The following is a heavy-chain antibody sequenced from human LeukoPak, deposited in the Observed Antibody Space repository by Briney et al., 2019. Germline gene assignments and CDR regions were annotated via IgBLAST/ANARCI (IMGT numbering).Heavy chain of an antibody. V-gene: IGHV3-7*01. D-gene: IGHD3-10*01. CDR3: ARDRGWADLD. CDR1: GFTFSSKW. J-gene: IGHJ4*02. Sequence: GGSLRLPCAASGFTFSSKWMALVRQAPGKGLEWVANINVDGSEKYCVDSVKGRFTISRDNAKDSLNLQMNSLRVEDTAVYYCARDRGWADLDWGQGTLVTVSS. CDR2: INVDGSEK.